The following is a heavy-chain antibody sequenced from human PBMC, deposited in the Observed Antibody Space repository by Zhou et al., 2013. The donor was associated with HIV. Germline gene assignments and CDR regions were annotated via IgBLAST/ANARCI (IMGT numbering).Heavy chain of an antibody. CDR2: IYTSGTT. CDR1: GGSISSGSYY. V-gene: IGHV4-61*09. D-gene: IGHD2-15*01. Sequence: QVQLQESGPGLVRPSQILSLTCTVSGGSISSGSYYWSWIRQPAGKGLEWVGHIYTSGTTNYNPSLKSRVTISVDTSKNQFSLKLSSVTAADTAVYYCASLPGRSDQISLLRVWWGQGTLVTVSS. J-gene: IGHJ4*02. CDR3: ASLPGRSDQISLLRVW.